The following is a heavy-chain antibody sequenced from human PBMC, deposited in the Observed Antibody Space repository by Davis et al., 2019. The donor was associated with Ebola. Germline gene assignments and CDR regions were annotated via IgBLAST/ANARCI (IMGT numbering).Heavy chain of an antibody. CDR1: GGSISSYY. D-gene: IGHD2-2*02. CDR3: ARGRGCSSTSCYKRYYYYMDV. J-gene: IGHJ6*03. Sequence: PSETLSLTCTVSGGSISSYYWSWIRQPPGKGLEWIGYIYYSGSTNYNPSLKSRVTISVDTSKNQFSLKLSSVTAADTAVYYCARGRGCSSTSCYKRYYYYMDVWGKGTTVTVSS. CDR2: IYYSGST. V-gene: IGHV4-59*12.